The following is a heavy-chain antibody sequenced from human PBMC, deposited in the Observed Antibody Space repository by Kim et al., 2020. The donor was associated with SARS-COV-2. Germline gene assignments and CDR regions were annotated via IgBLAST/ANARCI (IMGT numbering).Heavy chain of an antibody. CDR3: ARDLMTYGMDV. V-gene: IGHV1-69*01. CDR2: TT. Sequence: TTEYAQGCQGRVTITADESTTTAYMELSSLRSEDTAIYYCARDLMTYGMDVWGQGTTVTVSS. J-gene: IGHJ6*02.